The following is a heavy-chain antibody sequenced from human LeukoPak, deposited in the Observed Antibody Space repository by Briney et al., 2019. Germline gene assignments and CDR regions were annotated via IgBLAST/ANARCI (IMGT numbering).Heavy chain of an antibody. J-gene: IGHJ4*02. V-gene: IGHV4-59*08. Sequence: SETLSLTCAVSGGSISNYCWSWIRQPPGQGLEWIGYIYYSGSTNYNPTLKSRVTISVETSKSQFSLKLSSVTAADTAVYYCASLPYCSNGLCYTHYYFDYWGRGTLVIVSS. CDR2: IYYSGST. CDR3: ASLPYCSNGLCYTHYYFDY. D-gene: IGHD2-8*01. CDR1: GGSISNYC.